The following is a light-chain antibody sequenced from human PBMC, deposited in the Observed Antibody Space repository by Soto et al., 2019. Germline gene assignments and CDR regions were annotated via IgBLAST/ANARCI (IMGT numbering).Light chain of an antibody. CDR3: QQYGSSPLT. J-gene: IGKJ4*01. V-gene: IGKV3-20*01. Sequence: EIVLTQSPGTLSLSPGERATLSCRASQSVSSSFLAWYQQKPGQAPRLLIYGASSRATGIPDRFSGSGSGTDFTLTISRLVSEDVAVYYCQQYGSSPLTFGGGTKVEIK. CDR1: QSVSSSF. CDR2: GAS.